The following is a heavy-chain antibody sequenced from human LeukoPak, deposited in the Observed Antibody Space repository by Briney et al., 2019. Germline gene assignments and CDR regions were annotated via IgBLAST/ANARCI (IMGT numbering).Heavy chain of an antibody. CDR2: IKQDGSEK. J-gene: IGHJ4*02. CDR1: GFTFSSYW. D-gene: IGHD3-22*01. CDR3: AKASNYYGSSGYHFDY. V-gene: IGHV3-7*01. Sequence: GGSLRLSCAASGFTFSSYWMSWVRQAPGKGLEWVANIKQDGSEKYYVDSVKGRFTISRDNAKNSLYLQMNSLRAEDTAVYYCAKASNYYGSSGYHFDYWGQGTLVTVSS.